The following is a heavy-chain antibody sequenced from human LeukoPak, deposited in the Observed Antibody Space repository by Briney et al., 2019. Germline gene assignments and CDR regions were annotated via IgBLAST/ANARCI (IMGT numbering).Heavy chain of an antibody. D-gene: IGHD3-16*02. CDR2: ISAYNGNT. V-gene: IGHV1-18*01. Sequence: ASVKVSCKASGYTFTSYGISWVRQAPGQGLEWMGWISAYNGNTNYAQKLQGRVTMTTDTSTSTAYMELRSLRSDDPAVYYCARGPYDYVWGSYPKNDCWGQGTLVTVSS. CDR3: ARGPYDYVWGSYPKNDC. CDR1: GYTFTSYG. J-gene: IGHJ4*02.